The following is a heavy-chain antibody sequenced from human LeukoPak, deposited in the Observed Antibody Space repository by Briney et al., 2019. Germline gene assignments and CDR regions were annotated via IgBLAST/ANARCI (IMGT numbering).Heavy chain of an antibody. CDR1: GFTFSSYN. CDR3: ARYGSYPEAFDY. Sequence: GSLRLSCAASGFTFSSYNMNWVRQAPGKGLEWVSYIRSSGNTIYYADSVKGRFTISRDNAKNSVYLQMNSLGDEDTAVYYCARYGSYPEAFDYWGQGTLVTVSS. V-gene: IGHV3-48*02. CDR2: IRSSGNTI. D-gene: IGHD1-26*01. J-gene: IGHJ4*02.